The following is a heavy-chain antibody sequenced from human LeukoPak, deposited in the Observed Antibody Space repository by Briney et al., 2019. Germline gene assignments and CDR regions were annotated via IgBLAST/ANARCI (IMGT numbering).Heavy chain of an antibody. CDR2: INPNSGGT. D-gene: IGHD2-2*01. J-gene: IGHJ4*02. CDR1: GYTFTGYY. CDR3: AISSTRRDYFDY. Sequence: ASVKVSCKASGYTFTGYYMHWVRQAPEQGLEWMGWINPNSGGTNYAQKFQGRVTMTRDTSISTAYMELSRLRSDDTAVYYCAISSTRRDYFDYWGQGTLVTVSS. V-gene: IGHV1-2*02.